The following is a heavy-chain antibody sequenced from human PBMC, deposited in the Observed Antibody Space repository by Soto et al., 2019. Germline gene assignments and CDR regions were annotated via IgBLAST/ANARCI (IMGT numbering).Heavy chain of an antibody. J-gene: IGHJ5*02. Sequence: GESLTISCKASGYSFSDYWIGWVRQMPGRGLEWMGIIYPGDSDTRYSASFQGQVTISADKSISTTFLQWSSLKASDTAMYYCPRSGQYCGTSTCRVDPLCQGNLGTFS. CDR1: GYSFSDYW. CDR3: PRSGQYCGTSTCRVDP. D-gene: IGHD2-21*01. CDR2: IYPGDSDT. V-gene: IGHV5-51*01.